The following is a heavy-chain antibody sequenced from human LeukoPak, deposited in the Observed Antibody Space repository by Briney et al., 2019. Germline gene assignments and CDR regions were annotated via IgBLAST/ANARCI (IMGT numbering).Heavy chain of an antibody. Sequence: PSETLSLTCNVSGGSISSYYWSWIRQPPRKGLEWIGYIYYSGSTNYNPSLKGRVTISVDTSKNQFSPKLSSVTAADTAVYYCARGGSSWYYFDYWGQGTLVTVSS. J-gene: IGHJ4*02. CDR2: IYYSGST. CDR3: ARGGSSWYYFDY. CDR1: GGSISSYY. V-gene: IGHV4-59*08. D-gene: IGHD6-13*01.